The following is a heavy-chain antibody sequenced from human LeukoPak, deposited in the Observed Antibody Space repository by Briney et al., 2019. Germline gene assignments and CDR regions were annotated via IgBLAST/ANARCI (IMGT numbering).Heavy chain of an antibody. CDR1: GFTLSSNS. V-gene: IGHV3-53*01. CDR2: IYSGGKT. J-gene: IGHJ4*02. Sequence: GGSLRLSCTVSGFTLSSNSMSWVRQAPGKGLEWVSLIYSGGKTHYSDSATGRFTISQDNCKNTPYLPMKSMRADDTAVYYCARRAGEYSHPYDYWGQGTLVTVSS. CDR3: ARRAGEYSHPYDY. D-gene: IGHD4-17*01.